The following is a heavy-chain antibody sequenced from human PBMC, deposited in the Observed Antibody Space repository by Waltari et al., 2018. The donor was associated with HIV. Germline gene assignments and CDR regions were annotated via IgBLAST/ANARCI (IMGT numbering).Heavy chain of an antibody. J-gene: IGHJ4*02. CDR3: ARENSDFDH. CDR2: VKTTDGDT. CDR1: GYTLTNYY. V-gene: IGHV1-46*01. Sequence: QVQLVQSGAEVKKPGASVRVSCKASGYTLTNYYVHWMRQAPGQGLEWMGIVKTTDGDTIYAQNFQGRITVTRDTSTSTVYLELRNLMSEDTAVYYCARENSDFDHWGQGTLVTVS.